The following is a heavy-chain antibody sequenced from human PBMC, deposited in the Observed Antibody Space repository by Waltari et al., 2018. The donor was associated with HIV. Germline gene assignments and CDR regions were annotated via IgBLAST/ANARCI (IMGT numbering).Heavy chain of an antibody. CDR2: IYPGDSDT. V-gene: IGHV5-51*01. J-gene: IGHJ4*02. CDR1: GYNFATYW. Sequence: EVQLVQSGAEGKKPGESLKISCKASGYNFATYWIGWVRQMPGKGLAWMGIIYPGDSDTRDSPAFQGQVTISADKSISTAYLQWNSLKASDTAMYYCATQKGGGNYNYFDYWGQGTLVTVSS. D-gene: IGHD1-26*01. CDR3: ATQKGGGNYNYFDY.